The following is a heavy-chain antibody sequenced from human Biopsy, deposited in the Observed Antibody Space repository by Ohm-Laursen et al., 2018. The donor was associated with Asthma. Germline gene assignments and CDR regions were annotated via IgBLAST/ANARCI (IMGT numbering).Heavy chain of an antibody. D-gene: IGHD6-19*01. CDR3: AKIYDRLVLYGMDV. J-gene: IGHJ6*02. CDR2: IYHSGPT. Sequence: SETLSLTCPVSGASIKTDDHYWSWVRQTPGKGLEWIGEIYHSGPTNYNPSLKSRVTISVDKSKNQFSLKLTSVTAADTAVYYCAKIYDRLVLYGMDVWGQGTTVTVSS. CDR1: GASIKTDDHY. V-gene: IGHV4-4*02.